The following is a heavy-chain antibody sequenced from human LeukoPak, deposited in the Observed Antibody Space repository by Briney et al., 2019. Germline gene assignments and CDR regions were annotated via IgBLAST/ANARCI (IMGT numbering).Heavy chain of an antibody. V-gene: IGHV3-66*01. CDR2: IYSGGST. J-gene: IGHJ6*02. Sequence: PGGSLRLSCAASGFTVSSNYMSWVRQAPGKGLEWVSVIYSGGSTYYADSVKGRFTISRDNSKNTLYLQMNSLRAEDTAVYYCAREKNEVGYDSSGPYYYYGMDVWGQGTTVTVSS. CDR1: GFTVSSNY. D-gene: IGHD3-22*01. CDR3: AREKNEVGYDSSGPYYYYGMDV.